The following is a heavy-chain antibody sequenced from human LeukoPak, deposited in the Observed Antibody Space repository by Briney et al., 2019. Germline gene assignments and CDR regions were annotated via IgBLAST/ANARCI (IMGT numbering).Heavy chain of an antibody. J-gene: IGHJ4*02. V-gene: IGHV4-30-4*01. D-gene: IGHD4-17*01. Sequence: SQTLSLTCTVSSDTISSGDYYWSWIRQPAGKGLEFIGYINKNGGTYYNPPLKSRVSISIDTSKNQFSLKLTSVTAADTAVYFCAREHKSYGDYPYYFDSWGQGTLVTVSS. CDR3: AREHKSYGDYPYYFDS. CDR2: INKNGGT. CDR1: SDTISSGDYY.